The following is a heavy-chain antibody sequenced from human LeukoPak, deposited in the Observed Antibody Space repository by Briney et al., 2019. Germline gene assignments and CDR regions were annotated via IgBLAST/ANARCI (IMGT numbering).Heavy chain of an antibody. J-gene: IGHJ6*03. CDR1: GYSFTHYY. CDR2: INPGTGRT. Sequence: ASVKASCKASGYSFTHYYIHWVRQAPGQGLEWMGTINPGTGRTSYAQSFQGRPTMTSDTSTSTVYIELTSLRSEDTAVYYCARDGRGYTSSSTDYMDVWGEGTTVTVSS. V-gene: IGHV1-46*01. CDR3: ARDGRGYTSSSTDYMDV. D-gene: IGHD6-13*01.